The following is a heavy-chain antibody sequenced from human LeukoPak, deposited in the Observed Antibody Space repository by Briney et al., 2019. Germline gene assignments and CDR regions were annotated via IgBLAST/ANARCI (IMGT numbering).Heavy chain of an antibody. J-gene: IGHJ1*01. V-gene: IGHV1-18*01. CDR1: GYTLTNYG. CDR2: ISAYNGYT. CDR3: ARDKAVTTEVTQHFQH. D-gene: IGHD4-23*01. Sequence: ASVKVSCKASGYTLTNYGFSWVRQAPGQGLEWMGWISAYNGYTDYAQKFQFRVTMTTDTSTSTAYMELRSLRSDDTAVYYCARDKAVTTEVTQHFQHWGQGTLVTVSS.